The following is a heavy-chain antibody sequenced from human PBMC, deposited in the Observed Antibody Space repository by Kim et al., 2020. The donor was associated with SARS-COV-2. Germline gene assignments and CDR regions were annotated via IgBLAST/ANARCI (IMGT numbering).Heavy chain of an antibody. CDR2: IYTSGST. D-gene: IGHD2-2*01. J-gene: IGHJ6*02. CDR3: ARDVVVVPAATTLHYYYYGMDV. V-gene: IGHV4-4*07. Sequence: SETLSLTCTVSGGSISSYYWSWIRQPAGKGLEWIGRIYTSGSTNYNPSLKSRVTMSVDTSKNQFSLKLSSVTAADTAVYYCARDVVVVPAATTLHYYYYGMDVWGQGTTVTVS. CDR1: GGSISSYY.